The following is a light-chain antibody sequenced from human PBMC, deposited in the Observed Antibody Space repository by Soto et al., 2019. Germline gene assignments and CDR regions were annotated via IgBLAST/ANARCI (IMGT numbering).Light chain of an antibody. CDR3: SSYISTSTVV. Sequence: QSVLTQPASVSGSPGQSITISCTGTNSDVGGYNYVSWYQQHPGKAPKLMIYDVSNRPSGVSSRFSGSRSGNTASLTISGLQAEDEADYYCSSYISTSTVVFGGGTKLTVL. CDR1: NSDVGGYNY. V-gene: IGLV2-14*01. CDR2: DVS. J-gene: IGLJ2*01.